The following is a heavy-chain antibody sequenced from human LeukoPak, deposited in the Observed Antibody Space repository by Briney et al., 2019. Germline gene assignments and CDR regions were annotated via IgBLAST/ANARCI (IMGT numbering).Heavy chain of an antibody. CDR1: GYTFTTYD. J-gene: IGHJ4*02. CDR3: ARGLDDYIWGSYRSDY. CDR2: MNPNSGNT. V-gene: IGHV1-8*01. Sequence: ASVKVSCKASGYTFTTYDINWVRQATGQGLEWMGWMNPNSGNTGSAQKFQGRVTMTRNTSITTAYMELSSLRSEDTAVYYCARGLDDYIWGSYRSDYWGQGTLVTVSS. D-gene: IGHD3-16*02.